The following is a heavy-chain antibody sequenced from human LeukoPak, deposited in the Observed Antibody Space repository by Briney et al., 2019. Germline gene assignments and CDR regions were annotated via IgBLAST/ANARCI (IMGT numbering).Heavy chain of an antibody. CDR1: GYSISSGYY. Sequence: SETLSLTCTVSGYSISSGYYWGWIRQPPGKGLEWTGSIYHSGSTYYNPSLKSRVTISVDTSKNQFSLKLSSVTAADTAVYYCARHLMITFGGVPSGDAFDIWGQGTMVTVSS. J-gene: IGHJ3*02. CDR2: IYHSGST. D-gene: IGHD3-16*01. V-gene: IGHV4-38-2*02. CDR3: ARHLMITFGGVPSGDAFDI.